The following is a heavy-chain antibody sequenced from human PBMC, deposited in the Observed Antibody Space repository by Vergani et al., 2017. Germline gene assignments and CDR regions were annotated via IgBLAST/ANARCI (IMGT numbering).Heavy chain of an antibody. D-gene: IGHD3-3*01. CDR1: GFTFSHYS. V-gene: IGHV3-21*01. Sequence: EVQMVESGGGLVKPGGSLRLSCVASGFTFSHYSMNWVRQAPGKGLEWVSSISGNNDDVYYADSVKGRFTISRDNAKNSLYLDMSSLRAEDTAVYYCAKAQPRLRFLEWLTEYYYMDVWGKGTTVTVSS. CDR3: AKAQPRLRFLEWLTEYYYMDV. J-gene: IGHJ6*03. CDR2: ISGNNDDV.